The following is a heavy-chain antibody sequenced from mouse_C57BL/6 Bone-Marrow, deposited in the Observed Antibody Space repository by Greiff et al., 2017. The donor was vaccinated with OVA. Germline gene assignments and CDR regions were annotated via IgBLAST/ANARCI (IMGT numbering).Heavy chain of an antibody. CDR1: GFTFSDYG. Sequence: EVKLVESGGCLVKPGGSLKLSCAASGFTFSDYGMHWVRQAPEKGLEWVAYISSGSSTIYYADTVKGRFTISRDNAKNTLFLQMTSLRSEDTAMYYCARTAQGFAYWGQGTLVTVSA. D-gene: IGHD3-2*02. J-gene: IGHJ3*01. V-gene: IGHV5-17*01. CDR3: ARTAQGFAY. CDR2: ISSGSSTI.